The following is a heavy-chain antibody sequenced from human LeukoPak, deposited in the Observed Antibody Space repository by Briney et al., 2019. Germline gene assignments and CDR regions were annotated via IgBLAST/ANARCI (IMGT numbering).Heavy chain of an antibody. Sequence: ASVKVSCKASGYTFTSYGISWVRQAPGQGLEWMGWISAYNGNTNYAQKLQGRVTMATDTSTSTAYMELRSLRSDDTAVYYCATNPAGGSGSYYDFDYWGQGTLVTVSS. D-gene: IGHD3-10*01. CDR1: GYTFTSYG. CDR3: ATNPAGGSGSYYDFDY. V-gene: IGHV1-18*04. J-gene: IGHJ4*02. CDR2: ISAYNGNT.